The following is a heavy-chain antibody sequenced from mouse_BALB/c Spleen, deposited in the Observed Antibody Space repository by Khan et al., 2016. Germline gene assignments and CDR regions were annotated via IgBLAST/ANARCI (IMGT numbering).Heavy chain of an antibody. CDR1: GYTFTSYY. V-gene: IGHV1S56*01. Sequence: QVQLQQSGPELVKPGASVRISCKASGYTFTSYYIHWVKQRPGQGLEWIGWIYPGNVNTKYNEKFKGKATLTADKSSSTAYMQRSSLTSEDSAVYFCALKTGTYYFDYWGQGTTLTVSS. CDR3: ALKTGTYYFDY. D-gene: IGHD4-1*01. J-gene: IGHJ2*01. CDR2: IYPGNVNT.